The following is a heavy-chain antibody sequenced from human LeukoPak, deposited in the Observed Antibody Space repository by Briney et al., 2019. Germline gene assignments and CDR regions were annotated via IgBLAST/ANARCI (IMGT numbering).Heavy chain of an antibody. CDR3: ARDPTYYYDSSGYLGYYYYYMDV. J-gene: IGHJ6*03. V-gene: IGHV3-7*01. CDR1: GFTFSSYW. CDR2: IKQDGSEK. D-gene: IGHD3-22*01. Sequence: GGSLRLSCAASGFTFSSYWMTWVRQAPGKGLEWVANIKQDGSEKYYVDSVKGRFTISRDNAKNSLYLQMNSLRAEDTAVYSCARDPTYYYDSSGYLGYYYYYMDVWGKGTTVTVSS.